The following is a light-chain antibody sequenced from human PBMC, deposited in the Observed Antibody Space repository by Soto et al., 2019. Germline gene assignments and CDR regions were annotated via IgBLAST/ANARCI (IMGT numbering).Light chain of an antibody. CDR1: SSDVSGYDY. V-gene: IGLV2-14*03. CDR2: DVS. CDR3: SSYTSSRKVV. Sequence: QSALTQPASVSGSPGQSITISCTGTSSDVSGYDYVSWYQQHPGKAPKLMIYDVSYRPSGVSNRFSGSKSGNTASLTISGLQAEDEADFFRSSYTSSRKVVFGGGTQLTVL. J-gene: IGLJ3*02.